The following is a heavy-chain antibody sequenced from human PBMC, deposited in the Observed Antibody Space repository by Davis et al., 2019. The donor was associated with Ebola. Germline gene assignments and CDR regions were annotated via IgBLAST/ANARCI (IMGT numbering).Heavy chain of an antibody. CDR3: AAKSIAVTGVYYYYGMDV. CDR1: GSTFSDYY. D-gene: IGHD6-19*01. Sequence: PGGSLRLSCAASGSTFSDYYMNWIRQAPGKGLEWISDITKSGSHRHYADSVKGRFTISRDNAKNSVYLEMSSLRVEDTAVYYCAAKSIAVTGVYYYYGMDVWGQGTTVTVSS. CDR2: ITKSGSHR. J-gene: IGHJ6*02. V-gene: IGHV3-11*06.